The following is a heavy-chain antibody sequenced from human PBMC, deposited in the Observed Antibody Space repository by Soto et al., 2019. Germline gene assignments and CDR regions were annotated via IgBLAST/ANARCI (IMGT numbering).Heavy chain of an antibody. J-gene: IGHJ6*02. CDR1: GYTFTSYY. CDR2: INPSGGST. Sequence: GASVKVSCKASGYTFTSYYMHWVRQAPGQGLEWMGIINPSGGSTSYAQKFQGRVTMTRDTSTSTVYMELSSLRSEDTAVYYCARDPEDYVRHTRVGYYYYGMDVWGQGTTVTVSS. CDR3: ARDPEDYVRHTRVGYYYYGMDV. D-gene: IGHD3-10*02. V-gene: IGHV1-46*01.